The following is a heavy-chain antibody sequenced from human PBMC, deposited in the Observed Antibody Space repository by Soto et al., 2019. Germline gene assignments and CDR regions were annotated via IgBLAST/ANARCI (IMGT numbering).Heavy chain of an antibody. J-gene: IGHJ6*02. V-gene: IGHV4-34*01. CDR3: ARGLKMITFGGVSVMNYYGMDV. CDR1: GGSFSGYY. D-gene: IGHD3-16*02. Sequence: SETLSLTCAVYGGSFSGYYWSWIRQPPGKGLEWIGEINHSGSTNYNPSLKSRVTISVDTSKNQSSLKLSSVTAADTAVYYCARGLKMITFGGVSVMNYYGMDVWGQGTTVTVSS. CDR2: INHSGST.